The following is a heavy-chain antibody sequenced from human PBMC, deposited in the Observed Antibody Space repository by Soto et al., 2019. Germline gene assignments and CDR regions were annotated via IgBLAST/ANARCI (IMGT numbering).Heavy chain of an antibody. D-gene: IGHD3-3*01. CDR2: ISSGGSFM. CDR3: ARKHSSDATGYDYFDS. Sequence: EVQLVESGGGLVEPGGSLRLSCTGSGFSFYGSDMTWVRQAPGKGLEWVSSISSGGSFMFYAESFKGRFTISRNNAKNSLFLQMNSLRVEDTSIYYCARKHSSDATGYDYFDSWGQGTLVTVSS. J-gene: IGHJ4*02. CDR1: GFSFYGSD. V-gene: IGHV3-21*01.